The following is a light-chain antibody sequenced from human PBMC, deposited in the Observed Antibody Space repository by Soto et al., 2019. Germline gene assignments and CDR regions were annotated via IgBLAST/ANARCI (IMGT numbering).Light chain of an antibody. CDR2: AAS. J-gene: IGKJ2*01. CDR1: QDISSW. Sequence: DIQMTQSPSSVSASVGDRVTITCRASQDISSWLAWYQQKPGKAPNLLIYAASSLQSGVPPRFSGSGSGTDFTLTISSLQPEDFATYYCQQTYNTPHTFGQGTKLEI. V-gene: IGKV1D-12*01. CDR3: QQTYNTPHT.